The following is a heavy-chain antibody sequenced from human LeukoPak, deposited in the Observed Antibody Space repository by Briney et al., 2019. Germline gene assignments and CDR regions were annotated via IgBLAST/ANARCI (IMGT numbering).Heavy chain of an antibody. Sequence: RGSLRLSCAASGVTFRNYAIHWVRQAPGKGLEWVAVVFYDGSTQYYADSVKGRFTISRDNSKNTLYLQMNSLRPEDTAVYYCARGYCSGGSCLPDYYFDYWGQGTLATVSS. V-gene: IGHV3-30*04. CDR2: VFYDGSTQ. CDR3: ARGYCSGGSCLPDYYFDY. CDR1: GVTFRNYA. J-gene: IGHJ4*02. D-gene: IGHD2-15*01.